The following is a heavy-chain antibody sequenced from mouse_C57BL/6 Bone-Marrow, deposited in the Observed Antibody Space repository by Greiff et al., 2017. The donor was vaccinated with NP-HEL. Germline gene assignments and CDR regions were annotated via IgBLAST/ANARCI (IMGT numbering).Heavy chain of an antibody. CDR2: ISNGGGST. Sequence: EVQVVESGGGLVQPGGSLKLSCAASGFTFSDYYMYWVRQTPEKRLEWVAYISNGGGSTYYPDTVKGRFTISRDNAKNTLYLQMSRLKSEDTAMYYCARQPDYYGSSHWYFDVWGTGTTVTVSS. V-gene: IGHV5-12*01. J-gene: IGHJ1*03. CDR1: GFTFSDYY. CDR3: ARQPDYYGSSHWYFDV. D-gene: IGHD1-1*01.